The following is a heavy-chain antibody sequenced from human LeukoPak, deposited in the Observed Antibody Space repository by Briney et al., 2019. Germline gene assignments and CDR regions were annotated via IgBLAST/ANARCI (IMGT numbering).Heavy chain of an antibody. J-gene: IGHJ4*02. CDR1: GGSFSGYY. Sequence: PSETLSLTCAVYGGSFSGYYWSWIRQPPGKGLEWIGYIYYSGSTNYNPSLKSRVTISVDTSKNQFSLKLSSVTAADTAVYYCARERAGGFDYWGQGTLVTVSS. CDR3: ARERAGGFDY. CDR2: IYYSGST. D-gene: IGHD1-26*01. V-gene: IGHV4-59*12.